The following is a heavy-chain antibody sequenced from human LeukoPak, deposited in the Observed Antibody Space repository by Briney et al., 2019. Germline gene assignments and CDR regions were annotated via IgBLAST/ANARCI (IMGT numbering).Heavy chain of an antibody. J-gene: IGHJ5*02. V-gene: IGHV4-59*01. CDR1: GGSISRNY. CDR2: IYYSETT. D-gene: IGHD1-26*01. CDR3: ARDLIVGASWFDP. Sequence: PSETLSLTCTVSGGSISRNYWNWIRQPPGEGLEWIGNIYYSETTNYNPSLKSRVTISVDTSKNQFSLKLSSVTAADTAVYYCARDLIVGASWFDPWGQGTLVTVSS.